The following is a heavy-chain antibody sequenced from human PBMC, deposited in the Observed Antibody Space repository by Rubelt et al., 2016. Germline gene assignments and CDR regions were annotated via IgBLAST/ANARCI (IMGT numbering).Heavy chain of an antibody. Sequence: QLVESGGGVVQPGKSLRLSCAASGFTFSSYAMHWVRQAPGKGLEWVAVISYDGSKKNYADSVKGRFTISRDNSKNTLYLQMNSLRAEDTAVYYCARVAAARPHYRGYGMDVWGQGTTVTVSS. J-gene: IGHJ6*02. D-gene: IGHD6-6*01. CDR1: GFTFSSYA. CDR2: ISYDGSKK. CDR3: ARVAAARPHYRGYGMDV. V-gene: IGHV3-30-3*01.